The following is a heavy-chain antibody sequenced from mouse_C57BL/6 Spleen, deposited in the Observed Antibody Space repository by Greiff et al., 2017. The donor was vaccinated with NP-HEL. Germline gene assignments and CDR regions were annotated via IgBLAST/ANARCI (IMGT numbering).Heavy chain of an antibody. Sequence: VQLQQSGAELVRPGASVTLSCKASGYTFTDYEMHWVKQTPVHGLEWIGAIDPETGGTAYNQKFKGKAILTADKSSSTAYMELRSLTSEDSAVYYCNYGSSYWYFDVWGTGTTVTVSS. V-gene: IGHV1-15*01. CDR1: GYTFTDYE. CDR2: IDPETGGT. J-gene: IGHJ1*03. D-gene: IGHD1-1*01. CDR3: NYGSSYWYFDV.